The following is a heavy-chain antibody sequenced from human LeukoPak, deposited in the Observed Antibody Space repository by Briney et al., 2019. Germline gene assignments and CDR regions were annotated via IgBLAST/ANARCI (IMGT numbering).Heavy chain of an antibody. CDR1: GGSISSSSYY. CDR2: IYYSWST. Sequence: KPSENLSLTCTVSGGSISSSSYYWGWIRQPPGKGLEWIGSIYYSWSTYYNPSLKSRVTISVDTSKNQFALKLSSVTAADTAVYYCAREGYAILTGYYNAFDYGGQGTLVTVSS. V-gene: IGHV4-39*06. J-gene: IGHJ4*02. CDR3: AREGYAILTGYYNAFDY. D-gene: IGHD3-9*01.